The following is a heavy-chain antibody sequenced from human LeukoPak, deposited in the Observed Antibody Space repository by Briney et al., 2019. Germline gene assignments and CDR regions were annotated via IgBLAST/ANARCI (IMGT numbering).Heavy chain of an antibody. D-gene: IGHD6-13*01. Sequence: PGGSLRLSCAASGFTFNNFAMSWVRQAPGKGLEWVSGISGSGGNTHYADSVKGRFTISRDNSKNMLYPQMNSLRAEDTAVYYCAKGLRGSSYDYWGQGTLVTVSS. CDR2: ISGSGGNT. V-gene: IGHV3-23*01. CDR3: AKGLRGSSYDY. J-gene: IGHJ4*02. CDR1: GFTFNNFA.